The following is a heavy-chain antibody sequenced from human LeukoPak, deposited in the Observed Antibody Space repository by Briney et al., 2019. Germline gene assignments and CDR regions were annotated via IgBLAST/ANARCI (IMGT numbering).Heavy chain of an antibody. V-gene: IGHV4-34*01. D-gene: IGHD5-24*01. J-gene: IGHJ3*02. Sequence: AETLSLTCAVYGGSFSGYYWSWIRQPPGKGLEWIGEINHSGSTNYNPSLKSRVTISVDTSKNQFSLKLSSVTAADTAVYYCATGERWLQLRRHGAFDIWGQGTMVTVSS. CDR2: INHSGST. CDR1: GGSFSGYY. CDR3: ATGERWLQLRRHGAFDI.